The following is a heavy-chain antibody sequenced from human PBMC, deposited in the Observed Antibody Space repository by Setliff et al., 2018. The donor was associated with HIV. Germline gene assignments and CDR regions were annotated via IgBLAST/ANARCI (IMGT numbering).Heavy chain of an antibody. CDR1: GGSISSYY. Sequence: PSETLSLTCTVSGGSISSYYWSWIRQHPGKGLEWIGYIYYSGNTYYNPSLKSRVTISVDTSKNQFSLKLSSVTAPDTAVYYCASVRGSSGRNLMDVWGKGTTVTVSS. D-gene: IGHD2-15*01. V-gene: IGHV4-59*06. CDR3: ASVRGSSGRNLMDV. J-gene: IGHJ6*03. CDR2: IYYSGNT.